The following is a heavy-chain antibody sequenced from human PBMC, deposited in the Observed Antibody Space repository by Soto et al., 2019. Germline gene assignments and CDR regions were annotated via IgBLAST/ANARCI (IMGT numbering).Heavy chain of an antibody. CDR1: VASIGSYY. V-gene: IGHV4-59*08. J-gene: IGHJ6*02. D-gene: IGHD2-2*02. CDR3: ARVAIACTRSSCYNHYYYAMDV. CDR2: IHYSGST. Sequence: PSETLSLTCSVSVASIGSYYWSWIRQPPGKGLEWIGYIHYSGSTKYNPSLKSRVTISIVTSKNQFSLNLSSVTAADTAVYYCARVAIACTRSSCYNHYYYAMDVWGQGTTVTVSS.